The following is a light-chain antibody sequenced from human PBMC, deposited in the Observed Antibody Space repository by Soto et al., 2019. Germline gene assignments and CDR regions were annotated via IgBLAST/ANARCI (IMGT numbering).Light chain of an antibody. J-gene: IGLJ7*01. CDR1: GSDVGGYNY. CDR3: SSYTSSSTAV. CDR2: EVS. V-gene: IGLV2-14*01. Sequence: QSALTQPASVSGSPGQSITISCTGTGSDVGGYNYVSWYQQHPGKAPKLMIYEVSNRPSGVSNRFSGSKSGNTASLTISGLQAEDEADYYCSSYTSSSTAVFGGGTQLTVL.